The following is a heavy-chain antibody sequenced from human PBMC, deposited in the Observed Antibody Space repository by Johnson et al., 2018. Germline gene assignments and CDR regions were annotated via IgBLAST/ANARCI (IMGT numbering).Heavy chain of an antibody. D-gene: IGHD6-13*01. CDR1: GFTFSSYG. Sequence: QVQLVESGGRLVKPGGSLRLSCAASGFTFSSYGMHWVRQAPGKGLEWVAVISYDGSNKYYADSVKGRFTISRDNSKNTLYRQMNSLRAEDTAVYYCAKDRLVGYSSSWYPYCQHWGQGTLVTVSS. J-gene: IGHJ1*01. V-gene: IGHV3-30*18. CDR2: ISYDGSNK. CDR3: AKDRLVGYSSSWYPYCQH.